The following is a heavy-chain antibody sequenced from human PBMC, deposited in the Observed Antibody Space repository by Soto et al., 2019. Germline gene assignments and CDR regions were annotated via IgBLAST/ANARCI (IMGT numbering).Heavy chain of an antibody. Sequence: SETLSLTCTVSGGSISSSSYYLGWIRQPPGKGLEWIGSIYYSGSTYYNPSLKSRVTISVDTSKNQFSLKLSSVTAADTAVYYCAIPLAAAGPENFDYWGQGTLVTVSS. J-gene: IGHJ4*02. CDR1: GGSISSSSYY. V-gene: IGHV4-39*01. CDR2: IYYSGST. D-gene: IGHD6-13*01. CDR3: AIPLAAAGPENFDY.